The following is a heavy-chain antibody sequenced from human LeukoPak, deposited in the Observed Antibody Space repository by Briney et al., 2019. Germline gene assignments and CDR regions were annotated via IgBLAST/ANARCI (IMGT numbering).Heavy chain of an antibody. CDR2: IDTSGNT. CDR1: GTSISRYS. Sequence: PSETLSLTCTVSGTSISRYSWSWVRQPPGKGLEWIGNIDTSGNTNYKSSLKSRLTISVDTSKKQVSLRLTSVTAADTAVYFCARLFGTRLDPWGQGTLVTVSS. J-gene: IGHJ5*02. D-gene: IGHD1-1*01. CDR3: ARLFGTRLDP. V-gene: IGHV4-4*09.